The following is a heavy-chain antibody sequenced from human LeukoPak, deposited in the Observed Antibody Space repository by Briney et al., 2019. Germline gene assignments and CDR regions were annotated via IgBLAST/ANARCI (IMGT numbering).Heavy chain of an antibody. CDR2: IYYSGST. V-gene: IGHV4-59*12. J-gene: IGHJ6*02. CDR3: ARGPTTAPSYWYYYGMDV. D-gene: IGHD4-17*01. Sequence: SETLSLTCTVSGGSISSYYWSWIRQPPGKGLEWIGYIYYSGSTYYNPSLKSRVTISVDTSKNQFSLKLSSVTAADTAVYYCARGPTTAPSYWYYYGMDVWGQGTTVTVSS. CDR1: GGSISSYY.